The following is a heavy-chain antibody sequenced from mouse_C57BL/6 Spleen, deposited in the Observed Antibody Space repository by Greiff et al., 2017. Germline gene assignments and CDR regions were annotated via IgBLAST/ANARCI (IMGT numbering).Heavy chain of an antibody. CDR3: SWGTVYYYAMDY. J-gene: IGHJ4*01. Sequence: EVMLVESGGGLVQPGGSMKLSCVASGFTFSNYWMNWVRQSPEKGLEWVAQIRLKSDNYATHYAVSVKGRFTISRDDSKSSVYLQMNNLRAEDTGIYYCSWGTVYYYAMDYWGQGTSVTVAS. V-gene: IGHV6-3*01. CDR2: IRLKSDNYAT. CDR1: GFTFSNYW. D-gene: IGHD1-1*01.